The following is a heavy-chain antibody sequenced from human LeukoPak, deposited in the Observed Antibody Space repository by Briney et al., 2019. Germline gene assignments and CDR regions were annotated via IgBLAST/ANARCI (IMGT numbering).Heavy chain of an antibody. D-gene: IGHD1-26*01. CDR1: GGSISSSGYY. J-gene: IGHJ4*02. V-gene: IGHV4-39*07. Sequence: PSETLSLTCTVSGGSISSSGYYWGWIRQPPGKGLEWIGSINYGGSTYYNPSLKSRVIISVDTSKNQFSLKLSSVTAADTAVYYCATGVVGATLGLRDYWGQGTLVTVSS. CDR3: ATGVVGATLGLRDY. CDR2: INYGGST.